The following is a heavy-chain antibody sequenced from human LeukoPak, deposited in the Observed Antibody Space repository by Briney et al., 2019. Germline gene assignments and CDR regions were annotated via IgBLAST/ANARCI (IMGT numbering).Heavy chain of an antibody. CDR3: ARDYYYGSGSYLFNY. CDR2: ISYDGSNK. Sequence: GGSLRLSCAASGFTLSSYAMHWVRQAPGKGLEWVAVISYDGSNKYYADSVKGRFTISRDNSKNTLYLQMNSLRAEDTAVYYCARDYYYGSGSYLFNYWGQGTPVTVSS. V-gene: IGHV3-30-3*01. J-gene: IGHJ4*02. D-gene: IGHD3-10*01. CDR1: GFTLSSYA.